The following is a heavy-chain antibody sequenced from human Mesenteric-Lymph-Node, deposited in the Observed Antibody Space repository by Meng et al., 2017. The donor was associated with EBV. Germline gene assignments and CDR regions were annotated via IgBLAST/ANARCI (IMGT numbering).Heavy chain of an antibody. J-gene: IGHJ4*02. CDR3: ARERGAGTYQGFDF. V-gene: IGHV4-34*01. D-gene: IGHD3-10*01. Sequence: VPLTRGGAGLFMPSETLSLTCAVYGGSFSQSSWTWIRQPPGKGLEWIAEISHNGHTNYSPSLKSRVTISIDKSKNQFSLKVDSVTAADTAVYYCARERGAGTYQGFDFWGQGTLVTVSS. CDR1: GGSFSQSS. CDR2: ISHNGHT.